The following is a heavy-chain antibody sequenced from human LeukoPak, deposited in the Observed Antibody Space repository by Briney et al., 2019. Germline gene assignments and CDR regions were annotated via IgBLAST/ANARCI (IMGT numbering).Heavy chain of an antibody. J-gene: IGHJ4*02. V-gene: IGHV3-23*05. CDR1: RFTFSRYA. D-gene: IGHD1-26*01. Sequence: PGGSLGLSCAASRFTFSRYAMSWVRQAPGKGLEWVSAVNNKGNNKYYADSVRGRFTISRDNSKNTLYLQMDSLRAEDTAVYYCAKDVRGGPIVGAGSVDYWGQGTLVTVSS. CDR3: AKDVRGGPIVGAGSVDY. CDR2: VNNKGNNK.